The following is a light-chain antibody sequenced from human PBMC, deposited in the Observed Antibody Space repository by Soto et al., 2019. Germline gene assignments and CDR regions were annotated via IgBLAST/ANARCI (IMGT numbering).Light chain of an antibody. J-gene: IGKJ4*01. CDR2: AAS. V-gene: IGKV3-15*01. Sequence: EIVMTQSPATLSVSPGERVTLSCRASQSVSSDLAWYQQKPGQAPRLLIYAASTRATGIPARFSGSGSGTEFTLTISSLQSEDFAVYYCLQRSDWPLTFGGGSKVEI. CDR3: LQRSDWPLT. CDR1: QSVSSD.